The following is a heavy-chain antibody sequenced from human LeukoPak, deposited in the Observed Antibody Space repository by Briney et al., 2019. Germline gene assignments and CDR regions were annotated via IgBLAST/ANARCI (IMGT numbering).Heavy chain of an antibody. V-gene: IGHV3-30*02. CDR3: AKDRVVPAANYFDY. J-gene: IGHJ4*02. CDR1: GFTFSSYG. Sequence: GGSLRLSCAASGFTFSSYGMHWVRQAPGKGLEWVAFIRYDGSNKYYADSVKGRFTISRDSSKNTLYLQMNSLRAEDTAVYYCAKDRVVPAANYFDYWGQGTLVTVSS. CDR2: IRYDGSNK. D-gene: IGHD2-2*01.